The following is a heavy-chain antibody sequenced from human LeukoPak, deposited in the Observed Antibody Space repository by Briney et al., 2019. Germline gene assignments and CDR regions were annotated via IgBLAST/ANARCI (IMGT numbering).Heavy chain of an antibody. J-gene: IGHJ4*02. Sequence: PGGSLRLSCAASGFTFSSYAMSWVRQAPGKGLEWVSAISGSGGSTYYADSVKGRFTISRDNSKNTLYLQMNSLRAEDTAVYYCAKCRRGLRFLEWFTDYWGQGTLVTVSS. D-gene: IGHD3-3*01. V-gene: IGHV3-23*01. CDR2: ISGSGGST. CDR1: GFTFSSYA. CDR3: AKCRRGLRFLEWFTDY.